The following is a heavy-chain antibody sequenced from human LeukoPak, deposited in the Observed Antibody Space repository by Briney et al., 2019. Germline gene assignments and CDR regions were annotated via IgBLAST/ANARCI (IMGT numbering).Heavy chain of an antibody. CDR2: ISVYNGQT. D-gene: IGHD1-26*01. CDR1: GYTFNSYG. V-gene: IGHV1-18*01. J-gene: IGHJ4*02. Sequence: GAPVKVSCKASGYTFNSYGINWVRQAPGQGLEWMGWISVYNGQTNYAHKFQGRVTMTTDTSTRTVYMELRSLRSDDTAVYYCARDSGWELQHFYFDHWGQGTLVTVSA. CDR3: ARDSGWELQHFYFDH.